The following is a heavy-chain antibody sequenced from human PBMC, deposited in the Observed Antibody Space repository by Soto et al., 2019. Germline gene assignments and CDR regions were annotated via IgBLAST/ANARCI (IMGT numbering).Heavy chain of an antibody. CDR3: AKDKSITIFGVVILLFDY. J-gene: IGHJ4*02. Sequence: GSLRLSCAASGFTFSSYAMSWVRQAPGKGLEWVSAISGSGGSTYYADSVKGRFTISRDNSKNTLYLQMNSLGAEDTAVYYCAKDKSITIFGVVILLFDYWGQGTLVTVSS. CDR1: GFTFSSYA. CDR2: ISGSGGST. D-gene: IGHD3-3*01. V-gene: IGHV3-23*01.